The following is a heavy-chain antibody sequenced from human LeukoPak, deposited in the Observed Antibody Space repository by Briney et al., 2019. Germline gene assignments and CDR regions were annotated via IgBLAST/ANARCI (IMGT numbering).Heavy chain of an antibody. V-gene: IGHV1-2*02. D-gene: IGHD3-16*01. CDR3: ATQRGTYLWGTDFDY. Sequence: ASVKVSCKASGYTFTGYYMHWVRQAPGQGLEWMGWINPNSGDTKYAQKFQGRVTMTRDTSISTAYMELSRLKSDDTAVYYCATQRGTYLWGTDFDYWGQGTLVTVSS. CDR2: INPNSGDT. J-gene: IGHJ4*02. CDR1: GYTFTGYY.